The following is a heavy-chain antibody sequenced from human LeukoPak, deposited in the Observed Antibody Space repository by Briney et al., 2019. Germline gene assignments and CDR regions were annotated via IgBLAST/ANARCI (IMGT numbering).Heavy chain of an antibody. CDR3: VIAYYDPRYGMDV. D-gene: IGHD3-3*01. J-gene: IGHJ6*02. V-gene: IGHV4-34*01. CDR1: GGSFSGYY. Sequence: SETLSLNCAVYGGSFSGYYWSWIRQPPGKGLEWIGEINHSGSTNYNPSLKSRVTISVDTSKNQFSLKLSSVTAADTAVYYCVIAYYDPRYGMDVWGQGTTVTVSS. CDR2: INHSGST.